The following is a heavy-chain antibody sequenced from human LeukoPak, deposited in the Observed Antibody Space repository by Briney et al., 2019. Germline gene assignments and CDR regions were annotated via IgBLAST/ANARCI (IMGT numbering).Heavy chain of an antibody. J-gene: IGHJ6*03. CDR3: ARLLDSGSYWVYYMDV. V-gene: IGHV3-7*01. Sequence: PGGSLRLSCAASGFTFSSYWMSWVRQAPGKGLEWVANIKQDGSEKYYVDSVKGRFTISRDNAKNSLYLQMNSLRAEDTAVYYCARLLDSGSYWVYYMDVWGKGTTVTVSS. CDR2: IKQDGSEK. CDR1: GFTFSSYW. D-gene: IGHD1-26*01.